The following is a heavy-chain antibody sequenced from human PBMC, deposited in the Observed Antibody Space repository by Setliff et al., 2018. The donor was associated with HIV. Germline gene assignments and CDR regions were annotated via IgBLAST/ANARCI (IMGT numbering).Heavy chain of an antibody. V-gene: IGHV1-69*13. CDR3: ARGTGSYSYFDS. J-gene: IGHJ4*02. D-gene: IGHD1-26*01. CDR1: RKTISNFA. Sequence: SVKVSCKASRKTISNFAISWVRQAPGQGLEWMGGFIPMFGITQYAPKFQGSVTITADESTSTVYMELNSLTSEDTAVYFCARGTGSYSYFDSWGLGT. CDR2: FIPMFGIT.